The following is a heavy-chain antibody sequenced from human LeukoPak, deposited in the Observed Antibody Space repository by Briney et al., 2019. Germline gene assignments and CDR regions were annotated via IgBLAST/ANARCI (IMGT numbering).Heavy chain of an antibody. CDR2: IYSGGDK. J-gene: IGHJ5*01. CDR3: ARPFYGDYERFGFAS. D-gene: IGHD2-21*02. V-gene: IGHV3-53*01. CDR1: GFTVSGNY. Sequence: GGSLRLSCAASGFTVSGNYMTWVRQAPGKGLAWVSVIYSGGDKYYADSVKGRFTISRDNSKNTLYLQLNSLRDEDTAVYYCARPFYGDYERFGFASWGQGTLVSVSS.